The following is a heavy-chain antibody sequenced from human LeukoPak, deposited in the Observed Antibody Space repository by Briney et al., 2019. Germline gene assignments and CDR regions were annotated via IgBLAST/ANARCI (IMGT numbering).Heavy chain of an antibody. Sequence: SETLSLTCTVSGGSIFTSYWSWIRQPPGRGLEWIGYIYYSGSTKYNPSLKSRVTISVDTSKNQFSLKLSSVTATDTAVYYCARGHRGLESCWGQGTLVTVSS. CDR1: GGSIFTSY. CDR3: ARGHRGLESC. CDR2: IYYSGST. D-gene: IGHD1-1*01. J-gene: IGHJ4*02. V-gene: IGHV4-59*08.